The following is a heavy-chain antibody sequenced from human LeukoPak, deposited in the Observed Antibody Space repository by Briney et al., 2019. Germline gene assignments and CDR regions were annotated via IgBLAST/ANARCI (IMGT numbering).Heavy chain of an antibody. D-gene: IGHD5-18*01. CDR3: ARARQEYSYGYHYYYYMDV. CDR1: GFTVSSNY. V-gene: IGHV3-53*01. Sequence: GGSLRLSCAASGFTVSSNYMSWVRQAPGKGLEWVSVIYSGGSTYYADSVKGRFTISRDNSKNTLYLQMNSLRAEDTAVYYCARARQEYSYGYHYYYYMDVWGKGTTVTVSS. CDR2: IYSGGST. J-gene: IGHJ6*03.